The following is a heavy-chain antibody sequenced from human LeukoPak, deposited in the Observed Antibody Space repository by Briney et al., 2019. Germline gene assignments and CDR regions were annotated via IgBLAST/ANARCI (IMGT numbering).Heavy chain of an antibody. CDR1: GFTFSSYG. CDR2: ISGSGGST. Sequence: PGGSLRLSCAASGFTFSSYGMSWVRQAPGKGLEWVSAISGSGGSTYYADSVKGRFTISRDNSKNTLYLQMNSLRAEDTAVYYCAKDPSPDIVATIYGDGFDYWGQGTLVTVSS. V-gene: IGHV3-23*01. J-gene: IGHJ4*02. D-gene: IGHD5-12*01. CDR3: AKDPSPDIVATIYGDGFDY.